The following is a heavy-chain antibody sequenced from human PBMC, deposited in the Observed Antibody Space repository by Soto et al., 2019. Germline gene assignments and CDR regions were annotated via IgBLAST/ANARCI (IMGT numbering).Heavy chain of an antibody. J-gene: IGHJ4*02. CDR2: ISGSGGTT. CDR1: GFTFSSYA. Sequence: GGSLRLSCATSGFTFSSYAMSWVRQAPGKGLEWVSTISGSGGTTYYAESVKGRFTISRDNAKNSLYLQMNSLRAEDTAVYYCARDHPQKGFDYWGQGTLVTVSS. CDR3: ARDHPQKGFDY. V-gene: IGHV3-23*01.